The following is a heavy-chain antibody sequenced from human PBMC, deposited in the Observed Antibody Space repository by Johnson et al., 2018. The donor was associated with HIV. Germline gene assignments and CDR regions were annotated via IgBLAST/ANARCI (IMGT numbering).Heavy chain of an antibody. CDR2: IGTAGDT. V-gene: IGHV3-13*01. Sequence: VQLVEYGGGLAQPGESLRLSCAASGFTFSSYDMHWVRHVTGKGLDWISAIGTAGDTLYSGSVKGRFSISRDNAKNSLYLQMNSLRPGDTAVYYCVRGGSDAFDIWGQGTMVTVSS. D-gene: IGHD3-10*01. CDR3: VRGGSDAFDI. J-gene: IGHJ3*02. CDR1: GFTFSSYD.